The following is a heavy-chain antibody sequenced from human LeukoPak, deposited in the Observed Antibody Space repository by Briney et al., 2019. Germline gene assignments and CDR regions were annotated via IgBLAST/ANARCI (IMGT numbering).Heavy chain of an antibody. Sequence: GGSLRLSCAASGFTFSSYAMSWVRQAPGKGLEWVSAISGSGGSTYYADSVKGRFTISRDNAKNSLYLQMNSLRAEDTAVYYCATSSGWSRPGLYYFDYWGQGTLVTVSS. CDR3: ATSSGWSRPGLYYFDY. CDR2: ISGSGGST. CDR1: GFTFSSYA. V-gene: IGHV3-23*01. D-gene: IGHD6-19*01. J-gene: IGHJ4*02.